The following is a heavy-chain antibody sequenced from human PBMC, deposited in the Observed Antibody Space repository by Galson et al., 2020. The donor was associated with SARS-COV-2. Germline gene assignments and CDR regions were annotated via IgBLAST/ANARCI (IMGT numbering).Heavy chain of an antibody. CDR3: AKTNRGSPLGKALDV. Sequence: ASVKVSCKATGYTFPNYAITWVRQAPGQGLEWMGWISAYNGKANYAPQFQGRVTMTTDTSTSTADMELRSLRSDDTAVYYCAKTNRGSPLGKALDVWGQGKMVTVAS. V-gene: IGHV1-18*01. D-gene: IGHD1-26*01. J-gene: IGHJ3*01. CDR2: ISAYNGKA. CDR1: GYTFPNYA.